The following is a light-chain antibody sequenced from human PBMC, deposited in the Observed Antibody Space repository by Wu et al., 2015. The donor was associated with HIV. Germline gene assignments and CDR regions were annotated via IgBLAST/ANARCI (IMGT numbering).Light chain of an antibody. V-gene: IGKV3-20*01. J-gene: IGKJ2*03. Sequence: EIVMTHSPATLSVSPGERASLSCRASQSVSSNSLAWYQQKPGQAPRLLMYGASSRATGIPDRFSGSGSGTDFTLTISRLEPEDFAVYYCQQYGSSPLYSFGQGTKLEIK. CDR2: GAS. CDR3: QQYGSSPLYS. CDR1: QSVSSNS.